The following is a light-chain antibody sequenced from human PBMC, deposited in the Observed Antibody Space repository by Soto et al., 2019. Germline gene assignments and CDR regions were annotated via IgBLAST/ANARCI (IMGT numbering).Light chain of an antibody. CDR3: YSYAGSSYV. Sequence: QSVLTQPRSVSGSPGQSVTISCTGTSSDVGGYDYVSWYQQHPDKAPKLMIYDVSKRPSGVPDRFSGSKSGNTASLTISGLQAEDEADYCCYSYAGSSYVFVPGTKVTVL. J-gene: IGLJ1*01. CDR2: DVS. CDR1: SSDVGGYDY. V-gene: IGLV2-11*01.